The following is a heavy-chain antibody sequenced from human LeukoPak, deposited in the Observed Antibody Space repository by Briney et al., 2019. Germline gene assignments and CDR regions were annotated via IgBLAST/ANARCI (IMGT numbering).Heavy chain of an antibody. J-gene: IGHJ4*02. Sequence: GSLRLSCAASGFTFRSYAMHWVRLAPGKGLEWIGYIYYTGATYYNPSLKSRVTISLDTSKNQFSLKLSSVTAADAAVYYCARAGYSYGTGYYFDYWGQGALVTVSS. CDR3: ARAGYSYGTGYYFDY. D-gene: IGHD5-18*01. V-gene: IGHV4-59*01. CDR1: GFTFRSYA. CDR2: IYYTGAT.